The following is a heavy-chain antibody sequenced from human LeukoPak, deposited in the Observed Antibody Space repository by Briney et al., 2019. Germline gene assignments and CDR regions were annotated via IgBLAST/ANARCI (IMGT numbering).Heavy chain of an antibody. V-gene: IGHV3-30*18. CDR1: GFTFSNYV. CDR2: ISFDGTKT. Sequence: GGPLRLSCAASGFTFSNYVMHWVRQAPGKGLEWVAVISFDGTKTYYADSVKGRFTISRDNSKSTVYLQMSSLRAEDTAVYYCAKVEAFYSTWYFFDYWGQGTLVAVSS. CDR3: AKVEAFYSTWYFFDY. J-gene: IGHJ4*02. D-gene: IGHD6-13*01.